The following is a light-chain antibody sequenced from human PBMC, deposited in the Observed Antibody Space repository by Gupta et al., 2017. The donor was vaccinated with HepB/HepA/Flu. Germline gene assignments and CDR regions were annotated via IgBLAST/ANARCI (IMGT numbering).Light chain of an antibody. CDR3: QQLNSYPLT. CDR1: QGISNY. CDR2: AAS. Sequence: DIQLTQSPSFLSASVGDRVTITCRASQGISNYVAWYQQKSGKTPKLLIYAASTLQSGVPSRFSGSGSGTEFTLTISSLQPEDFATDYCQQLNSYPLTFGGGTKVDIK. V-gene: IGKV1-9*01. J-gene: IGKJ4*01.